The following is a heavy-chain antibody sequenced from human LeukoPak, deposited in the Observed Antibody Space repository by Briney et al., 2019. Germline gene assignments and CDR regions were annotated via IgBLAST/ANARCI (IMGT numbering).Heavy chain of an antibody. Sequence: GASVKVSCKASGYTFTNFYMHWVRQAPGQGLEWMGIINPSGGSTSYAQKFQGRVTMTRDTSTSTVYMELSSLRSEDTAVYYCARDLGTTVTTGPLGYWGQGTLVTVSS. CDR3: ARDLGTTVTTGPLGY. CDR2: INPSGGST. V-gene: IGHV1-46*01. CDR1: GYTFTNFY. D-gene: IGHD4-11*01. J-gene: IGHJ4*02.